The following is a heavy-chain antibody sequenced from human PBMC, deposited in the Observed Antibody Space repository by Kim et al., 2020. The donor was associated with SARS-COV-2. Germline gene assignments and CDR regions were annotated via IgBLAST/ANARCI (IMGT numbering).Heavy chain of an antibody. J-gene: IGHJ2*01. D-gene: IGHD3-16*01. CDR1: GGSISSYY. CDR3: ARDGLGLWYFDL. Sequence: SETLSLTCTVSGGSISSYYWSWIRQPPGKGLEWIGYIYYSGSTNYNPSLKSRVTISVDTSKNQFSLKLSSVTAADTAVYYCARDGLGLWYFDLWGRGTLV. CDR2: IYYSGST. V-gene: IGHV4-59*13.